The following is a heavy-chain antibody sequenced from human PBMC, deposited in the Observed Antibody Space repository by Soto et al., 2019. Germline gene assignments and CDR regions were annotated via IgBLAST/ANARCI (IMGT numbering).Heavy chain of an antibody. J-gene: IGHJ4*02. CDR1: GFTFSSYA. V-gene: IGHV3-23*01. CDR3: AKDRWGYCGGDCYSDY. D-gene: IGHD2-21*02. Sequence: GGSLKLSCAASGFTFSSYAMSWVRQAPGKGLEWVSAISGSGGSTYYADSVEGRFTISRDNSKNTLYLQMNSLRAEDTAVYYCAKDRWGYCGGDCYSDYWGQGTLVTVSS. CDR2: ISGSGGST.